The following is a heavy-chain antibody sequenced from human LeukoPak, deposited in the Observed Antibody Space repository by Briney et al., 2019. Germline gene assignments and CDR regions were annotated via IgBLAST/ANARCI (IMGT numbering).Heavy chain of an antibody. CDR2: ISAYNGNT. Sequence: GASVKVSCKASGYTFTSYGISWVRQAPGQGLEWMGWISAYNGNTNYAQKLQGRVTMTRNTSISTAYMELSSLRSEDTAVYYCAGSYDNDAFDIWGQGTMVTVSS. D-gene: IGHD3-9*01. CDR3: AGSYDNDAFDI. J-gene: IGHJ3*02. V-gene: IGHV1-18*01. CDR1: GYTFTSYG.